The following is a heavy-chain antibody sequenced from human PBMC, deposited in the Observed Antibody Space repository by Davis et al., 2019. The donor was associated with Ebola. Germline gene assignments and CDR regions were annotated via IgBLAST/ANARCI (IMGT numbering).Heavy chain of an antibody. CDR1: GGSFSGYH. CDR3: ARDPKYSSRFDY. V-gene: IGHV4-34*01. J-gene: IGHJ4*02. Sequence: ESLKISCAVSGGSFSGYHWSWIRQPPGKGLEWIGEINHSGSTNYRPSLESRVIISADMSKNQFSLKLRSVTAADTAVYYCARDPKYSSRFDYWGQGTLVTVSS. D-gene: IGHD6-6*01. CDR2: INHSGST.